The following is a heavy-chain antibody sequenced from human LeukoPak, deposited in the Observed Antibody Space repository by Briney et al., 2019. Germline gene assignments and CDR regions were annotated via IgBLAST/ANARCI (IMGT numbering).Heavy chain of an antibody. CDR2: IHKNGSEK. CDR1: GFTFSDYW. V-gene: IGHV3-7*01. J-gene: IGHJ4*02. Sequence: GGSLRLSCVVSGFTFSDYWMSWVRQAQGKGLEWMANIHKNGSEKNYVDSLKGRFTICRDNAKNSLYLQMNSLRAEDTATYFCTRGGGDFEYWGQGTLVTASS. CDR3: TRGGGDFEY. D-gene: IGHD3-16*01.